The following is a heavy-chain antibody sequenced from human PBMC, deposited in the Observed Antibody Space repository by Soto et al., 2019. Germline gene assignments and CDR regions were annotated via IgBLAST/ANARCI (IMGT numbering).Heavy chain of an antibody. CDR3: TTDYYDSSGYYYGDAFDI. J-gene: IGHJ3*02. V-gene: IGHV3-15*01. CDR1: GFTFSNAW. CDR2: IKSKTDGGTT. D-gene: IGHD3-22*01. Sequence: GSLRLSCAASGFTFSNAWMSWVRQAPGKGLEWVGRIKSKTDGGTTDHAAPVKGRFTISRDDSKNTLYLQMNSLKTEDTAVYYCTTDYYDSSGYYYGDAFDIWGQGTMVTVSS.